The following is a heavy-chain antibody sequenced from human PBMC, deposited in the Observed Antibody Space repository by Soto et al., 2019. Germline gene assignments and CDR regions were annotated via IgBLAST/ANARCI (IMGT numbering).Heavy chain of an antibody. CDR3: AKSFTQSNVWRAYRHKTHFDY. D-gene: IGHD3-16*02. V-gene: IGHV3-23*01. J-gene: IGHJ4*02. CDR1: GFTFSNYG. CDR2: ISGAGDTT. Sequence: EVRLLESGGGLVQPGGSLRLSCEASGFTFSNYGMDWVRQAPGKGLEWISFISGAGDTTYYADSEKGRFIISRDNSKNTLYLQMNSLRAEDTAIYYCAKSFTQSNVWRAYRHKTHFDYWGQGALVTVTS.